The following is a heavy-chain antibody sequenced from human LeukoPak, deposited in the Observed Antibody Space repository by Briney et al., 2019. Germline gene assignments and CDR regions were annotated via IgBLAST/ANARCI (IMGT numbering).Heavy chain of an antibody. CDR1: GYTLTGYY. CDR2: MNPNSGNT. V-gene: IGHV1-8*02. CDR3: ARGPYVGTNYGDGYYYYYYYMDV. D-gene: IGHD4-17*01. Sequence: ASVKVSCKASGYTLTGYYMHWVRQATGQGLEWMGWMNPNSGNTGYAQKFQGRVTMTRNTSISTAYMELSSLRSEDTAVYYCARGPYVGTNYGDGYYYYYYYMDVWGKGTTVTVSS. J-gene: IGHJ6*03.